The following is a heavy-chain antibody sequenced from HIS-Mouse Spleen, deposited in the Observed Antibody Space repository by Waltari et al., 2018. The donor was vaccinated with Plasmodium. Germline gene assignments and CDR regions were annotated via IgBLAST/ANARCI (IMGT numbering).Heavy chain of an antibody. V-gene: IGHV3-53*02. CDR3: ARAAIAWGSPYYFDY. J-gene: IGHJ4*02. CDR2: IYSGGST. Sequence: EVQLVETGGGLIQPGGSLSLSCAASGLPVSSHYMSWVRQAPGKGLEWVSVIYSGGSTYYADSVKGRFTISRDNSKNTLYLQMNSLRAEDTAVYYCARAAIAWGSPYYFDYWGQGTLVTVSS. D-gene: IGHD7-27*01. CDR1: GLPVSSHY.